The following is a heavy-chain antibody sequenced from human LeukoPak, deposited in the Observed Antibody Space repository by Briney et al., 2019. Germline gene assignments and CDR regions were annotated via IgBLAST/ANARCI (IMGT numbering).Heavy chain of an antibody. CDR3: AKDRCSNGIGCYYYYMDV. CDR1: GFTFSIYA. Sequence: PGGSLRLSCAASGFTFSIYAMNWVRQAPGKGLEWVSVIGGSADSADYADSVKGRFTISRDDSKNTLYLQMISLRSEDTAVYYCAKDRCSNGIGCYYYYMDVWGKGTTVTISS. D-gene: IGHD2-8*01. J-gene: IGHJ6*03. CDR2: IGGSADSA. V-gene: IGHV3-23*01.